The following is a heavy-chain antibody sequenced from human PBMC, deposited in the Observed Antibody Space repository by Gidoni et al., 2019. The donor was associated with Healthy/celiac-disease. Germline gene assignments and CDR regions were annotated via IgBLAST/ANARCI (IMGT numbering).Heavy chain of an antibody. J-gene: IGHJ3*02. CDR2: IYPGDADT. CDR1: GSSFTSYW. D-gene: IGHD2-2*01. CDR3: AVGYCSSTSCPRAFDI. Sequence: ELQLVQSGAAVKKPGESLKISCKGSGSSFTSYWIGWVRQMPGKGLEWMGIIYPGDADTRYSPSFQGQVTISADKSISTAYLQWSSLKASDTAMYYCAVGYCSSTSCPRAFDIWGQGTMVTVSS. V-gene: IGHV5-51*01.